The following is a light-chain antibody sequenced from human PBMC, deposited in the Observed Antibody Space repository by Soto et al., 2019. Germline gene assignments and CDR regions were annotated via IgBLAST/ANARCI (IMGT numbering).Light chain of an antibody. Sequence: AIPMTQSPSSLSASVGDRVTITCRASQGIRKDLGWYQVKPGKAPKLLSFAASTLQRGGPSSFSGSASGPDVTRPSSSPPHEDVATEYFLQDYNYPRTFGQGTKVDIK. CDR1: QGIRKD. V-gene: IGKV1-6*01. J-gene: IGKJ1*01. CDR3: LQDYNYPRT. CDR2: AAS.